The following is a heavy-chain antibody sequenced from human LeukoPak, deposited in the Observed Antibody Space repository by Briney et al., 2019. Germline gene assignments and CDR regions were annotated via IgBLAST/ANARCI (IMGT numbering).Heavy chain of an antibody. CDR2: INTNTGNP. CDR1: GYTFTTYP. V-gene: IGHV7-4-1*02. J-gene: IGHJ4*02. CDR3: ARDPTFRYFQEGEDY. D-gene: IGHD3-16*01. Sequence: GASVKVSCKASGYTFTTYPMNWVRQSPGQGLEWMGWINTNTGNPTYAQGFTGRFVFSLDTSVSTAYLQISSLKADDTAVYYCARDPTFRYFQEGEDYWGQGTLVTVSS.